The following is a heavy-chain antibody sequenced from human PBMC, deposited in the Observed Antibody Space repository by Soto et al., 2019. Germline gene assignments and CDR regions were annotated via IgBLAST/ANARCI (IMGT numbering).Heavy chain of an antibody. V-gene: IGHV4-59*01. CDR3: ARGPIYDSSGYYYLSWFDP. CDR2: IYYSGST. CDR1: GGSTSSYY. J-gene: IGHJ5*02. D-gene: IGHD3-22*01. Sequence: SETLSLTCTVSGGSTSSYYWSWIRQPPGKGLEWIGYIYYSGSTNYNPSLKSRVTISVDTSKNQFSLKLSSVTAADTAVYYCARGPIYDSSGYYYLSWFDPWGQGTLVTVYS.